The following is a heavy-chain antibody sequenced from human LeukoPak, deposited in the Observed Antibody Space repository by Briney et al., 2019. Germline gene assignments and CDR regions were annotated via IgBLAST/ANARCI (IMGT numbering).Heavy chain of an antibody. CDR2: ISAYNGNT. Sequence: ASVKVSCXASGYTFTSYGISWVRQAPGQGLGWMGWISAYNGNTNYAQKLQGRVTMTTDTSTSTAYMELRSLRSDDTAVYYCARYDYVWGSYCPIDYWGQGTLVTVSS. D-gene: IGHD3-16*01. J-gene: IGHJ4*02. CDR1: GYTFTSYG. CDR3: ARYDYVWGSYCPIDY. V-gene: IGHV1-18*01.